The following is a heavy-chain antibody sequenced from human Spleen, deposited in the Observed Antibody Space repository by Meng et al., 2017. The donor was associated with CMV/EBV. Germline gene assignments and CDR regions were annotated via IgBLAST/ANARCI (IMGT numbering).Heavy chain of an antibody. CDR2: ITNDGSST. CDR1: GFTFSSFW. Sequence: GESLKISCAASGFTFSSFWMHWVRQAPGKGLVWVSHITNDGSSTSYADSVKGRFTISRDNAKNTLYLQMNSLRAEDTAVYYCARGETYYYDSSGYYFRDNWFDPWGQGTLVTVSS. V-gene: IGHV3-74*01. J-gene: IGHJ5*02. CDR3: ARGETYYYDSSGYYFRDNWFDP. D-gene: IGHD3-22*01.